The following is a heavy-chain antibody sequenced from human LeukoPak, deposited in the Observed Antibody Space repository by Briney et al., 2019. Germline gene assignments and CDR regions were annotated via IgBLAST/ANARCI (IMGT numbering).Heavy chain of an antibody. CDR1: GGSISSYY. CDR2: IYYSGST. Sequence: SETLSLTCAVSGGSISSYYWSWIRQPPGKGLEWIGYIYYSGSTNYNPSLKSRVTISVDTSKNQFSLKLSSVTAADTAVYYCARGRIAVAGTRDYFDYWGQGTLVTVSS. V-gene: IGHV4-59*12. J-gene: IGHJ4*02. CDR3: ARGRIAVAGTRDYFDY. D-gene: IGHD6-19*01.